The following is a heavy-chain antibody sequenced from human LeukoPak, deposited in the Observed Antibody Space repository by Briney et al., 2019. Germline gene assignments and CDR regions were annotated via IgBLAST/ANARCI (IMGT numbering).Heavy chain of an antibody. J-gene: IGHJ6*02. Sequence: SQILSLTCTVSGGSISSGDYYWSWIRQPPGKGLEWIGYIYYSGSTYYNPSLKSRVTISVDTSKNQFSLKLSSVTAADTAVYYCARDQADSGDYYPYYYYGMDVWGQGTTVTVSS. CDR3: ARDQADSGDYYPYYYYGMDV. D-gene: IGHD4-17*01. V-gene: IGHV4-30-4*01. CDR2: IYYSGST. CDR1: GGSISSGDYY.